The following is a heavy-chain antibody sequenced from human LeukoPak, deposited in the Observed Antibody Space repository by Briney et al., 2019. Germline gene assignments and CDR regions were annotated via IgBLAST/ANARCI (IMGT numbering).Heavy chain of an antibody. J-gene: IGHJ4*02. V-gene: IGHV1-3*01. CDR3: ARNFGGVIVLDY. CDR2: INAGNGNT. D-gene: IGHD3-16*02. CDR1: GYTFTSYA. Sequence: GASVKVSCKASGYTFTSYAMHWVRQAPGQRLEWMGWINAGNGNTKYSQKFQGRVTITRDTSASTAYMELSSLRSEDTAVYYCARNFGGVIVLDYWGQGTLVTVSS.